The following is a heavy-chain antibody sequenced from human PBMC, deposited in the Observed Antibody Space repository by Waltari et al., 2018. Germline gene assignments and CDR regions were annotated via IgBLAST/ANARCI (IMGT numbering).Heavy chain of an antibody. CDR2: IYYSGST. Sequence: QLQLQESGPGLVTPSETLSLTCTVSGCSISSSSYYWGWIRQPPGKGLEWIGSIYYSGSTYYNPSLKSRVTISVDTSKNQFSLKLSSVTAADTAVYYCASLSGPHTDYWGQGTLVTVSS. CDR3: ASLSGPHTDY. V-gene: IGHV4-39*01. CDR1: GCSISSSSYY. J-gene: IGHJ4*02.